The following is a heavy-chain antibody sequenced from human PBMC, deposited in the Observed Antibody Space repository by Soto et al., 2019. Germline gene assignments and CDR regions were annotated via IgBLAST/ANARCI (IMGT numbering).Heavy chain of an antibody. V-gene: IGHV4-34*01. CDR1: GGSFSVHS. CDR3: STRAYDTNGYYRFDP. Sequence: TSETLSLTCAVYGGSFSVHSWTWIRQSPGKGLEWIGDINHSGRVNYSPSLKSRVTISLDTSKNQFSLTLSAVTAADTAMYYCSTRAYDTNGYYRFDPWGQGTLVTVSS. CDR2: INHSGRV. J-gene: IGHJ5*01. D-gene: IGHD3-22*01.